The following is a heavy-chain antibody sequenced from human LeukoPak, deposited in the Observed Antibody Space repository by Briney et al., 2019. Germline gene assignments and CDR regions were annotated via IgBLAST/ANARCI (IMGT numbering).Heavy chain of an antibody. D-gene: IGHD3-16*01. CDR3: ARDPHHDSWLLALDY. J-gene: IGHJ4*02. CDR1: GFTFSSCG. V-gene: IGHV3-30*02. Sequence: GGSLRLSCAASGFTFSSCGMHWVRQAPGKGLEWVAFIRYDASNKYYADSVKGRFTISRDNSKNTLYLQMNSLRAEDTAVYYCARDPHHDSWLLALDYWGQGTLVTVSS. CDR2: IRYDASNK.